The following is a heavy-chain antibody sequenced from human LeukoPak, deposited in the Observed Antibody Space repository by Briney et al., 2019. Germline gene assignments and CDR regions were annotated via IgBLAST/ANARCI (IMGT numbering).Heavy chain of an antibody. D-gene: IGHD1-20*01. V-gene: IGHV3-23*01. CDR3: AAPLTGTTSIHY. Sequence: GGSLRLSCAASGFTFSSYAMSWVRQAPGKGLEWVSAISGSGGSTYYADSVKGRFTISRDNAKNSLYLQMNSLRAEDTAVYYCAAPLTGTTSIHYWGQGTLVTVSS. CDR1: GFTFSSYA. CDR2: ISGSGGST. J-gene: IGHJ4*02.